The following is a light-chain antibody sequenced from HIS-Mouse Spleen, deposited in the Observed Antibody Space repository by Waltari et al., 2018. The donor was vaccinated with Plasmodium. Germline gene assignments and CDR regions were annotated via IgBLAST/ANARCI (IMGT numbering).Light chain of an antibody. V-gene: IGLV3-1*01. CDR2: QDS. J-gene: IGLJ2*01. CDR3: QAWDSSTAVV. CDR1: KLGDKY. Sequence: SYELTQPPSVSVSPGQTAGIHCSGAKLGDKYACWYQQKPGQSPVLVIYQDSKRPSGIPERFSGSNSGNTATLTISGTQAMDEADYYCQAWDSSTAVVFGGGTKLTVL.